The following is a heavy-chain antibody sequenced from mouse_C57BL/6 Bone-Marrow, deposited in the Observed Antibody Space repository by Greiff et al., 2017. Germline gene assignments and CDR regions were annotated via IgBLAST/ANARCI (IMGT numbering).Heavy chain of an antibody. V-gene: IGHV14-4*01. J-gene: IGHJ4*01. D-gene: IGHD1-1*01. Sequence: VQLQQSGAELVRPGASVKLSCTASGFNIKDDYMHWVKQRPEQGLEWIGWIDPENGDTEYASNFQGKATITADTSSNTAYLQLSSLTSEDTAVYYCTSITTVAYYAMDYWGQGTSVTVSS. CDR3: TSITTVAYYAMDY. CDR2: IDPENGDT. CDR1: GFNIKDDY.